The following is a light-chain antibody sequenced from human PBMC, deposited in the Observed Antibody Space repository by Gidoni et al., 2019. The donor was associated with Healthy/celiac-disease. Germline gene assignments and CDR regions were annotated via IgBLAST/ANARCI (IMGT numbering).Light chain of an antibody. Sequence: IQMTQSPSTLSSSVGDRVTITCRASQSISSWLAWYQQKPGKAPKLLIYDASSLESGVPSRFSGSGSGTEFTLTISSLQPDDFATYYCQQYNSYSMYTFXXXTKLEIK. CDR1: QSISSW. CDR2: DAS. CDR3: QQYNSYSMYT. J-gene: IGKJ2*01. V-gene: IGKV1-5*01.